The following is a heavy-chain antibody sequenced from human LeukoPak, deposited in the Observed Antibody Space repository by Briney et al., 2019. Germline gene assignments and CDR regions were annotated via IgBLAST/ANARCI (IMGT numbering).Heavy chain of an antibody. Sequence: GGSLRLSCAASGFTFSSYAMHWVRQAPGKGLEWVAVISYDGSNKYYADSVKGRFTISRDNSKNTLYLQMNSLRAEDTAVYYCARDGAAAGTFDYWGQGTLVTVSS. CDR3: ARDGAAAGTFDY. D-gene: IGHD6-13*01. J-gene: IGHJ4*02. V-gene: IGHV3-30-3*01. CDR2: ISYDGSNK. CDR1: GFTFSSYA.